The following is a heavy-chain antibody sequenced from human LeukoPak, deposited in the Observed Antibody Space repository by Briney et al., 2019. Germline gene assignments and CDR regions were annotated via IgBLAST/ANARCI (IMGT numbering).Heavy chain of an antibody. CDR1: EFTFSSSA. V-gene: IGHV3-23*01. Sequence: GGSLRLSCAASEFTFSSSAMSWVRQAPGKGLEWVSAISNNGGYTYYADSVQGRFTISRDNSKNTLYLQMNSLRAEDTAVYYCAKYCSGGSCYWGFDYWGQGTLVTVSS. CDR3: AKYCSGGSCYWGFDY. CDR2: ISNNGGYT. J-gene: IGHJ4*02. D-gene: IGHD2-15*01.